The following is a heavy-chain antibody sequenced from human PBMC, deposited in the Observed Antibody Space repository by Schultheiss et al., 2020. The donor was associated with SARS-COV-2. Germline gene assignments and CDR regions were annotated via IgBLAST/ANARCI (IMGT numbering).Heavy chain of an antibody. J-gene: IGHJ4*02. CDR2: IYHSGST. D-gene: IGHD3-9*01. CDR1: GGSISSYY. CDR3: ARAPHFDWYYYFDY. V-gene: IGHV4-59*12. Sequence: SETLSLTCTVSGGSISSYYWSWIRQPPGKGLEWIGEIYHSGSTNYNPSLKSRVTISVDTSKNQFSLKLSSVTAADTAVYYCARAPHFDWYYYFDYWGQGTLVTVSS.